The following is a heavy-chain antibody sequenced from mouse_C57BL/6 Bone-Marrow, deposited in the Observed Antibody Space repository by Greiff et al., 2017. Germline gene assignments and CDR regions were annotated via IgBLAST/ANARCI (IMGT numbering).Heavy chain of an antibody. CDR2: IDPSDSYT. D-gene: IGHD1-1*01. V-gene: IGHV1-69*01. CDR1: GYTFTSYW. Sequence: VQLQQPGAELVMPGASVKLSCKASGYTFTSYWMHWVKQRPGQGLEWIGEIDPSDSYTNYNQKFKGKSTLTVDKSSSTAYMQLSSLTSEDSAVYYCASPHYYGSAAWFAYWGQGTLVTVSA. CDR3: ASPHYYGSAAWFAY. J-gene: IGHJ3*01.